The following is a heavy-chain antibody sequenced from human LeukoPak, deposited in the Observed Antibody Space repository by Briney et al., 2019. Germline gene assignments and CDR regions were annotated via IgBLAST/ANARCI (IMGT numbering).Heavy chain of an antibody. Sequence: ASVKVSCKASGYTFTGYYMHWVRQAPGQGLEWMGWINPNSGGTNYTQKFQGGVTMTRDTSISTAYMELSRLRSDDTAVYYCFSSCWSTGGVYGMDVWGQGTTVTVSS. CDR2: INPNSGGT. J-gene: IGHJ6*02. V-gene: IGHV1-2*02. CDR1: GYTFTGYY. D-gene: IGHD6-13*01. CDR3: FSSCWSTGGVYGMDV.